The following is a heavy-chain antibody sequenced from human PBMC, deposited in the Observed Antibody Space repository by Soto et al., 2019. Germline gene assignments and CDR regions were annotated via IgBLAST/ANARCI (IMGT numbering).Heavy chain of an antibody. CDR2: IIPIFGTA. CDR1: GGTFSSYA. J-gene: IGHJ3*02. V-gene: IGHV1-69*01. Sequence: KVSCKGSGGTFSSYAISWGRQAPGQGLEWMGGIIPIFGTANYAQKFQGRVTITADESTSTAYMELSSLRSEDTAVYYCAIIGSGSYYPYDAFDIWGQGTMVTVSS. CDR3: AIIGSGSYYPYDAFDI. D-gene: IGHD3-10*01.